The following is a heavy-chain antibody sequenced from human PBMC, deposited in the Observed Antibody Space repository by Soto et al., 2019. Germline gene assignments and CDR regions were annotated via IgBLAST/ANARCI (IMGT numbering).Heavy chain of an antibody. CDR2: INHSGST. CDR1: GGSFSGYY. V-gene: IGHV4-34*01. Sequence: PSETLSLTCAVYGGSFSGYYWSWIRQPPGKGLEWIGEINHSGSTNYNPSLKSRVTISVDTSKNQFSLKLSSVTAADTAVYYCARGRYCSSTSCYRPNWFDPRGQGTLVTVST. J-gene: IGHJ5*02. D-gene: IGHD2-2*01. CDR3: ARGRYCSSTSCYRPNWFDP.